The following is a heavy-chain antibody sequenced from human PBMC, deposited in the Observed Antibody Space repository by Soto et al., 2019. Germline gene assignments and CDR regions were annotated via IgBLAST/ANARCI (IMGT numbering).Heavy chain of an antibody. Sequence: SESLSLTCTVSGGSISSYYWSWIRQPPGKGLEWIGYIYYSGSTNYNPSLKSRVTISVDTSKNQFSLKLSSVTAADTAVYYCARDLSSSLFDYWGQGTLVTVSS. D-gene: IGHD6-13*01. CDR1: GGSISSYY. CDR3: ARDLSSSLFDY. V-gene: IGHV4-59*01. CDR2: IYYSGST. J-gene: IGHJ4*02.